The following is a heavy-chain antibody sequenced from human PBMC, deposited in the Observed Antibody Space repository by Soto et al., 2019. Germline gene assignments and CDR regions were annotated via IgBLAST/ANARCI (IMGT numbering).Heavy chain of an antibody. CDR2: INAGNGNT. Sequence: ASVKVSCKASGYTFTSYAMHWVRQAPGQRLEWMGWINAGNGNTKYSQKFQGRVTITRDTSASTAYMELSSLRSEDTAVYYCAIGKSGSYSYYYYGMDVWGQGTTVTVSS. V-gene: IGHV1-3*01. D-gene: IGHD1-26*01. CDR3: AIGKSGSYSYYYYGMDV. CDR1: GYTFTSYA. J-gene: IGHJ6*02.